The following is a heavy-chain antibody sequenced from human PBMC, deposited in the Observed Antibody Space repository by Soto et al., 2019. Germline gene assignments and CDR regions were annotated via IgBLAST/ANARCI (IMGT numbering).Heavy chain of an antibody. J-gene: IGHJ4*02. D-gene: IGHD4-17*01. CDR3: ARDLSDYGDFFFDY. Sequence: XGQGLEWMGWISAYNGNTNYAQKLQGRVTISVDTSKNQFSLKLSSVTAADTAVYYCARDLSDYGDFFFDYWGQGTLVTVSS. V-gene: IGHV1-18*01. CDR2: ISAYNGNT.